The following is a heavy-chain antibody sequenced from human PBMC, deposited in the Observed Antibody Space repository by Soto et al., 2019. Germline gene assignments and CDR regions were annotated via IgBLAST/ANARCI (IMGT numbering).Heavy chain of an antibody. CDR2: ISGSGTNT. D-gene: IGHD1-1*01. V-gene: IGHV3-23*01. J-gene: IGHJ4*02. CDR3: AKEKPTTTCFDS. CDR1: GFSFSTYP. Sequence: EVQLLESGGRLVQPGGSLRLSCVASGFSFSTYPMTWVRQAPGKVLEWVSLISGSGTNTYYAESVKGRFTISRDNSQNTLYLQMNTLRAEDTAVYYCAKEKPTTTCFDSWGQGTLVTVSS.